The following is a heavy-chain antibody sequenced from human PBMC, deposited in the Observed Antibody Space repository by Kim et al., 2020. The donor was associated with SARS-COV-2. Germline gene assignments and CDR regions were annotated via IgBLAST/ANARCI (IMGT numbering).Heavy chain of an antibody. CDR1: AFTFTSYG. D-gene: IGHD3-10*01. V-gene: IGHV3-30*18. J-gene: IGHJ4*01. CDR3: AKDQEAFGELWGLDY. CDR2: ISFDGSNK. Sequence: GGSLRLSCAASAFTFTSYGMHWVRQAPGKGLEWVAVISFDGSNKYYADSVRGRFTISRDNSKNTLYLQMNSLRGEDTAVYFCAKDQEAFGELWGLDYWG.